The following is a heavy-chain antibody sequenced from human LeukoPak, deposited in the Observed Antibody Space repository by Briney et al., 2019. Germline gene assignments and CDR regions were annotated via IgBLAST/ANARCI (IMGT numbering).Heavy chain of an antibody. V-gene: IGHV4-34*01. CDR2: INHSGST. CDR1: GGSFSGYY. CDR3: ARGVDYYGSGSYSYYYYYMDV. Sequence: SETLSLTCAVYGGSFSGYYWSWIRQPPGKGLEWIGEINHSGSTNYNPSLKSRVTISVDTSKNQFSLKLSSVTAADTAVYYCARGVDYYGSGSYSYYYYYMDVWAKGPRSPSP. D-gene: IGHD3-10*01. J-gene: IGHJ6*03.